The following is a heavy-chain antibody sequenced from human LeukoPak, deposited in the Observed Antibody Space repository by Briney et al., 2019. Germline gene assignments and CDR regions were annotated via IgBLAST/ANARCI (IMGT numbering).Heavy chain of an antibody. CDR2: INHSGST. Sequence: SETLSLTCAVYGGSFSGYYWSWIRQPPGKGLEWIGEINHSGSTNYNPSLKSRVTISVDTSKNQFSLKLSSVTAADTAVYYCASRKKDIGLVPAFDYWGQGTLVTVSS. V-gene: IGHV4-34*01. D-gene: IGHD2-2*01. J-gene: IGHJ4*02. CDR3: ASRKKDIGLVPAFDY. CDR1: GGSFSGYY.